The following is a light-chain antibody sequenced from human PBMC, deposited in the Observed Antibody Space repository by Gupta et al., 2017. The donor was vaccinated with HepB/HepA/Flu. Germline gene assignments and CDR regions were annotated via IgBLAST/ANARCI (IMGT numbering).Light chain of an antibody. CDR1: TGPVTSDHY. V-gene: IGLV7-46*01. CDR2: DAT. J-gene: IGLJ3*02. Sequence: QAVVTQEPSLTVSPGGTVTLTCGSNTGPVTSDHYPYWFHQKPGQPPKSLIYDATNRPAGTPARFSGSVRGGKAALTLSGARQEDEGDYYCLRADNDAFWVFGGGTKVTVL. CDR3: LRADNDAFWV.